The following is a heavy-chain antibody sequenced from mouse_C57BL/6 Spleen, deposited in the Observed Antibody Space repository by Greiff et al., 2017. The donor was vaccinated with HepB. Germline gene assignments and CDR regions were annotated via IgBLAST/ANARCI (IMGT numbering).Heavy chain of an antibody. CDR2: ISSGGDYI. D-gene: IGHD6-2*01. V-gene: IGHV5-9-1*02. CDR1: GFTFRSYA. Sequence: EVMLVESGEGLVKPGGSLKLSCAASGFTFRSYAMSWVRQTPEKRLEWVAYISSGGDYIYYADTVKGRVTIYRDNARNTLYLQMRSLKSEYTAMYYGTREEDVSFAYWGQGTLVTVSA. CDR3: TREEDVSFAY. J-gene: IGHJ3*01.